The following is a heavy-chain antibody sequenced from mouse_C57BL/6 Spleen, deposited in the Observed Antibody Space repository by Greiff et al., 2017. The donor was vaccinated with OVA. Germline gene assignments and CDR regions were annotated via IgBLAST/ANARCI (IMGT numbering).Heavy chain of an antibody. CDR3: ARVATVVGGGGFDY. CDR2: ISDGGSYT. CDR1: GFTFSSYA. V-gene: IGHV5-4*03. D-gene: IGHD1-1*01. Sequence: EVMLVESGGGLVKPGGSLKLSCAASGFTFSSYAMSWVRQTPEKRLEWVATISDGGSYTYYPDNVKGRLTISRDNAKNNLYLQMSHLKSEDTAMYYCARVATVVGGGGFDYWGQGTTLTVSS. J-gene: IGHJ2*01.